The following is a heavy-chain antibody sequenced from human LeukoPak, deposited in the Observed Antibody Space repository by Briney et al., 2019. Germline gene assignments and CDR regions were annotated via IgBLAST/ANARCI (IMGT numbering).Heavy chain of an antibody. CDR2: ISGSGTT. J-gene: IGHJ4*02. CDR3: AKRRGPYRGMVRGVIDYFDY. V-gene: IGHV3-23*01. CDR1: GFTFSCYA. Sequence: PGGSLRLSCAASGFTFSCYAMSWVRQAPGKGLEWVSAISGSGTTYYADSVRGRFIVSRDNSKNTLYLQMNSLRAEDTAVYYCAKRRGPYRGMVRGVIDYFDYWGQGTLVTVSS. D-gene: IGHD3-10*01.